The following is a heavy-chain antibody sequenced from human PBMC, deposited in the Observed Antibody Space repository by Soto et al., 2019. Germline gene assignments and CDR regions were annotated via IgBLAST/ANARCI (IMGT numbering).Heavy chain of an antibody. CDR2: IIWNTGIT. Sequence: PVGSLRLSCAASGFTSDDHGMHWVRQAPGKGLEWVSGIIWNTGITGYADSVKGRFSISRDNAKKALYLQMNSLRGEDTALYYCVKDIEPGGAAYWGQGTQVTVS. CDR1: GFTSDDHG. J-gene: IGHJ4*02. D-gene: IGHD3-16*01. V-gene: IGHV3-9*02. CDR3: VKDIEPGGAAY.